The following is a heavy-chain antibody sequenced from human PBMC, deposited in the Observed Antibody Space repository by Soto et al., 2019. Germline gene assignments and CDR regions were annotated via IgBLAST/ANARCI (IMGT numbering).Heavy chain of an antibody. V-gene: IGHV3-74*01. J-gene: IGHJ4*02. D-gene: IGHD3-10*01. Sequence: GGSLRLSCAASGFTFSKHWMHWVRQAPGKGLVWVSRINSDASSTSYADSVKGRFTISRDNAKNTLYLQMNSLRAEDTAVYYCAGVWGSGSYSLDYWGQGTLVTVSS. CDR3: AGVWGSGSYSLDY. CDR2: INSDASST. CDR1: GFTFSKHW.